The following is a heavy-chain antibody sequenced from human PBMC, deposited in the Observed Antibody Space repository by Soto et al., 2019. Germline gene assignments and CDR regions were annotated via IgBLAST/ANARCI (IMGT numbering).Heavy chain of an antibody. CDR2: IYYSGST. J-gene: IGHJ4*02. V-gene: IGHV4-31*03. D-gene: IGHD5-12*01. Sequence: SETLSLTCTVSGGSISSGGYYWSWIRQHPGKGLEWIGYIYYSGSTYYNPSLKSRVTISVDTSKNQFSLKLSSVTAADTAVYYCARAEVPPTIFDYWAREPWSPSPQ. CDR1: GGSISSGGYY. CDR3: ARAEVPPTIFDY.